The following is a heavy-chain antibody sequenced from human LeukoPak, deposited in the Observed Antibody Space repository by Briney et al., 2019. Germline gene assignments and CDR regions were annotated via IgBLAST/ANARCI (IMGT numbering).Heavy chain of an antibody. D-gene: IGHD3-10*01. J-gene: IGHJ4*02. V-gene: IGHV3-66*01. CDR2: THSDGTT. CDR3: ARPSSLDGSGRYYIDY. Sequence: PGGALRLSCADSGFTVSNNFMNWVRQAPGKGLEWVSVTHSDGTTYFADSVQGRFTISRDNSKNTLYLQMNSLRDEDTAVYYCARPSSLDGSGRYYIDYWGQGTLVTVSS. CDR1: GFTVSNNF.